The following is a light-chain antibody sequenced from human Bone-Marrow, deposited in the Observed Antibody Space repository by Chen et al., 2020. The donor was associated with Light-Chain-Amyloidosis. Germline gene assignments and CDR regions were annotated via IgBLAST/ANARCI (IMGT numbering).Light chain of an antibody. CDR2: KDT. CDR3: YSAADNNLWV. CDR1: VLANRY. J-gene: IGLJ3*02. V-gene: IGLV3-27*01. Sequence: SYELTQPPSVSVSPGQTARITCSGDVLANRYSRWFQQKPGQAPVLVIYKDTERPSGIPERFSGSSSGTIGTLTITGAQVEDEADYYCYSAADNNLWVFGGGTKLTVL.